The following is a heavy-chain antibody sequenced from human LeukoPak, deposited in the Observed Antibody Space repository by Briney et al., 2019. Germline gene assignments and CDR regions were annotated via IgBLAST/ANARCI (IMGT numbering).Heavy chain of an antibody. D-gene: IGHD5-24*01. V-gene: IGHV3-53*01. CDR1: GFTVANDR. Sequence: EGSLRLSCAASGFTVANDRMSWVRQAPGKGLEWVSTVYGGGNTAYADFVKGRFTISRDTSKNTLLLQMNSLRAEDTALYFCVRERFGAIVENWGQGALVIVSS. CDR2: VYGGGNT. J-gene: IGHJ4*02. CDR3: VRERFGAIVEN.